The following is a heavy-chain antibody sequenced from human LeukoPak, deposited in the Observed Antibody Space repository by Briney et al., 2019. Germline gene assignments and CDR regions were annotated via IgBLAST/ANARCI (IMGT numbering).Heavy chain of an antibody. CDR3: RTGDYGMDV. CDR2: IDPSDSYT. CDR1: GYSFTSYW. J-gene: IGHJ6*02. D-gene: IGHD1-14*01. V-gene: IGHV5-10-1*01. Sequence: HGESLRISCKGSGYSFTSYWISWVRQMPGKGLEWVGRIDPSDSYTNYSPSFQGHVTISADKSISTAYLQWSSLKASDTAMYYCRTGDYGMDVWGQGTTVTVSS.